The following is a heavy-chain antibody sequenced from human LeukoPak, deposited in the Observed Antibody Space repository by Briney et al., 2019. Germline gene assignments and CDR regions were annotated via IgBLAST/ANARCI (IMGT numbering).Heavy chain of an antibody. J-gene: IGHJ4*02. CDR3: AKEGFVD. V-gene: IGHV3-30-3*01. D-gene: IGHD2-21*01. CDR2: ISYDGSNK. CDR1: GFTFSSYA. Sequence: GGSLRLSCAASGFTFSSYAMHWVRQAPGKGLEWVAVISYDGSNKYYADSVKGRFTISRDNSKNTLYLQMNSLRAEDTAVYYCAKEGFVDWGQGTLVTVSS.